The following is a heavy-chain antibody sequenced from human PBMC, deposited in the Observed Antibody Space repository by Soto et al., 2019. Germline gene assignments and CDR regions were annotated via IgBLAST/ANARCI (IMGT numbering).Heavy chain of an antibody. J-gene: IGHJ4*02. D-gene: IGHD6-19*01. V-gene: IGHV2-5*02. CDR2: IYWDDDK. CDR3: SHIVVAGLGYYFDY. CDR1: GFSLSTTRVA. Sequence: QITLKESGPTLVKPTQTLTLTCTFSGFSLSTTRVAVGWIRQPPGKALEWLALIYWDDDKRYSPFLKSRLTITKDNSKNQVVLTMTNMDPVDTAKYYCSHIVVAGLGYYFDYWGQGTLVTVSS.